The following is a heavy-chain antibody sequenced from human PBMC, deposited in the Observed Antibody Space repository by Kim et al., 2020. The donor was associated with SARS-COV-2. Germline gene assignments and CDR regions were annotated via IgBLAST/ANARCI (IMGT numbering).Heavy chain of an antibody. CDR2: IKTDGSNT. Sequence: GGSLRLSCAASGFTFSNYWMHWVRQAPGKGLVWVSHIKTDGSNTNYADSVKVRFTISRDNAKNMLYLQMNNLRVDDTAVYDCGRVTDGDGYWGQGTLVTVSS. V-gene: IGHV3-74*01. D-gene: IGHD2-21*02. CDR3: GRVTDGDGY. J-gene: IGHJ4*02. CDR1: GFTFSNYW.